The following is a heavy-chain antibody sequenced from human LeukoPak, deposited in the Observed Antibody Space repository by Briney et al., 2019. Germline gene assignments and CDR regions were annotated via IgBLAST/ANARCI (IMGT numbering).Heavy chain of an antibody. D-gene: IGHD2-2*02. CDR2: IYYSGST. CDR1: GGSISISSYY. CDR3: ARLFLKNRYIDY. Sequence: SETLSLTCTVSGGSISISSYYWGWLRQPPGKRLEWIGSIYYSGSTYYNPSLKSRVTISVDTSRNQFSLKLSSVTAADTAVYYCARLFLKNRYIDYWGQGTLVTVSS. V-gene: IGHV4-39*01. J-gene: IGHJ4*02.